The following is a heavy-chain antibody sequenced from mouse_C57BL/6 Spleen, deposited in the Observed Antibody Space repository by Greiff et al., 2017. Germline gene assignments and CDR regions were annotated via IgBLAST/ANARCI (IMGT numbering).Heavy chain of an antibody. V-gene: IGHV1-52*01. CDR2: IDPSDSET. CDR3: AREFGDD. J-gene: IGHJ2*01. CDR1: GYTFTSYW. Sequence: QVQLQQPGAELVRPGSSVKLSCKASGYTFTSYWMHWVKQRPIQGLEWIGNIDPSDSETHYNQKFKDKATLTVDKSASTAYMQLSSLTSGDSAVYYCAREFGDDWGTGTTLTVSS.